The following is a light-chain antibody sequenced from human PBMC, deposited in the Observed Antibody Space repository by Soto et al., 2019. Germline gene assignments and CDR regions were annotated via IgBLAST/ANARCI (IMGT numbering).Light chain of an antibody. V-gene: IGKV1-5*01. J-gene: IGKJ2*01. CDR3: HQYSFLYT. Sequence: DIQMTQSPSTLSASVGDRVTITCRASQTISNWLAWYQQKPGKAPKLLIFDASTLESGVPSRFSVSGSGTEFTLTISSLQPDDFATYYCHQYSFLYTFGQGTKLEIK. CDR1: QTISNW. CDR2: DAS.